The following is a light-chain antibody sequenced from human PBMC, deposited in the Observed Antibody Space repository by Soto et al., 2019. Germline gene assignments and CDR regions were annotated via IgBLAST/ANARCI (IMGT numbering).Light chain of an antibody. J-gene: IGKJ2*01. V-gene: IGKV3-15*01. CDR1: QSVSSN. CDR3: QQYNNWPPRYT. Sequence: EIVMTQSPATLSVSPGERATLSCRASQSVSSNLAWYQQKPGQAPSLLIYGASTRATGIPARFSGSGSGTEFTLTISSRQSEDFAVYYCQQYNNWPPRYTFGQGTKLEIK. CDR2: GAS.